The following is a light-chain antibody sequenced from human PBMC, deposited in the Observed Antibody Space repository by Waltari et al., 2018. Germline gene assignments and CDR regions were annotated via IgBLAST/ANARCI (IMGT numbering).Light chain of an antibody. V-gene: IGKV1-5*03. CDR3: LQYNSYPWT. CDR2: KAS. CDR1: QSIVVW. Sequence: DIQVTQSPSPLSASVGARVTIPCRASQSIVVWLAWYQQKPGKAPRLLIYKASYLESGVPSRFSGSASGTAFTLTISSLQADDFATYYCLQYNSYPWTFGQGTTVEIK. J-gene: IGKJ1*01.